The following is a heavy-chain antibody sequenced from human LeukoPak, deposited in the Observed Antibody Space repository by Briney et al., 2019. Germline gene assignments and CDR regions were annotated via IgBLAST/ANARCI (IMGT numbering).Heavy chain of an antibody. CDR1: GFNFRTYA. CDR3: VKSTYSDPSGYFAFDS. CDR2: ITDSGGTS. Sequence: GGSLRLSCADSGFNFRTYAMSWVRQAPGKGREWVSTITDSGGTSYYADSVKGRFTISRDNSKNSLYLQMSNLRTGDTAVYYCVKSTYSDPSGYFAFDSWGQGSLVTVSA. V-gene: IGHV3-23*01. D-gene: IGHD3-22*01. J-gene: IGHJ4*02.